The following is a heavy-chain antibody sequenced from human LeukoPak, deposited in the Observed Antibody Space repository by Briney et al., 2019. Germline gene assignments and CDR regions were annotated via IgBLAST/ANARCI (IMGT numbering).Heavy chain of an antibody. CDR2: MNPNSGNT. Sequence: VSVKVSFKASGYTFTIYDINWVRQAPGQGGEWMGWMNPNSGNTGYAQKFQRRVTMPRNPSISTAYMELSSLRSEDTAVYYCARGGGVPAAILYYYYMDVWGKGTTVTVSS. CDR1: GYTFTIYD. D-gene: IGHD2-2*01. V-gene: IGHV1-8*01. J-gene: IGHJ6*03. CDR3: ARGGGVPAAILYYYYMDV.